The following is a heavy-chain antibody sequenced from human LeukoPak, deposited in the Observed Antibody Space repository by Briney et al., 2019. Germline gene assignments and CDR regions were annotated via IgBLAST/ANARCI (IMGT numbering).Heavy chain of an antibody. CDR2: IYYSGST. CDR3: ARDGIAARGGLYFDY. D-gene: IGHD6-25*01. Sequence: PSETLSLTCTVSGGSISSYYWSWIRQPPGKGLEWIGYIYYSGSTNYNPSLKSRVTISVDTSKNQFSLKLSSVTAADTAVYYCARDGIAARGGLYFDYWGQGTLVTVSS. J-gene: IGHJ4*02. V-gene: IGHV4-59*01. CDR1: GGSISSYY.